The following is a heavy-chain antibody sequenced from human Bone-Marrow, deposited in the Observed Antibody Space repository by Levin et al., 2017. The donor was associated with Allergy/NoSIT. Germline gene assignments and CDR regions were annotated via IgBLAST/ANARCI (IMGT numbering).Heavy chain of an antibody. CDR1: GGSIRSGGYY. CDR3: ARIPDTTSEFDY. CDR2: IYDSGST. J-gene: IGHJ4*02. V-gene: IGHV4-31*03. D-gene: IGHD5-18*01. Sequence: PSQTLSLPCTVSGGSIRSGGYYWSWLRQHPGQGLEWIGYIYDSGSTSYNPSLESRVAISVDTSKNQFYLKLTSLTAADTAVYYCARIPDTTSEFDYWGQGTLVTVSS.